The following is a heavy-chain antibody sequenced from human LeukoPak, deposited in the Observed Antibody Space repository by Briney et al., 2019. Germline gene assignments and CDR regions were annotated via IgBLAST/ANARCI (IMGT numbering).Heavy chain of an antibody. CDR2: INWNGGST. V-gene: IGHV3-20*04. Sequence: GGSLRVSCAASGFTFDDHGMSWVRQAPGKGLEWVSGINWNGGSTGYADSVKGRFTISRDNAKNSLYLQMNSLRAEDTALYYCARATQYSSSPNSPLYMDVWGKGTTVTVSS. J-gene: IGHJ6*03. D-gene: IGHD6-13*01. CDR3: ARATQYSSSPNSPLYMDV. CDR1: GFTFDDHG.